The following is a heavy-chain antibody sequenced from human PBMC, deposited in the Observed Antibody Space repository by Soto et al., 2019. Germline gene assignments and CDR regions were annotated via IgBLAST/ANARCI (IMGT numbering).Heavy chain of an antibody. V-gene: IGHV4-34*01. CDR3: ARKDRSYGSGHKLQRGMDV. CDR2: INHSGST. D-gene: IGHD3-10*01. Sequence: QVQLQQWGAGLLKPSETLTLTCAVYGGSFSGYYWSWIRQSPGKGLEWIGEINHSGSTIYNPSLKSRVTISVDASKNQFSLKLTSVPASDTAVYYCARKDRSYGSGHKLQRGMDVWGQGTTVAVSS. CDR1: GGSFSGYY. J-gene: IGHJ6*02.